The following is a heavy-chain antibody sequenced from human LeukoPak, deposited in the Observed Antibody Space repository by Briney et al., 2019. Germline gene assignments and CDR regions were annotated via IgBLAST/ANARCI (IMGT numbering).Heavy chain of an antibody. D-gene: IGHD6-19*01. V-gene: IGHV4-39*07. Sequence: SETLSLTCTVSGGSISSSNHYWGWIRQPPGKGLERIGSMYYSGSTYYNPSLKSRVTISVDTSKNQFSLTLSSVTAADTAVYYCARETEKQWQYWGQGTMVTVSS. CDR2: MYYSGST. J-gene: IGHJ3*01. CDR3: ARETEKQWQY. CDR1: GGSISSSNHY.